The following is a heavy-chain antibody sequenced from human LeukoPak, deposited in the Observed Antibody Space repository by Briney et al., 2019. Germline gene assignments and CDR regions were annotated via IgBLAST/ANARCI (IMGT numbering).Heavy chain of an antibody. CDR1: GFTFDDYA. CDR2: ISWNSGSI. CDR3: ARDRLAGLGEPDY. Sequence: GGSLRLSCAASGFTFDDYAIHWVRQAPGKGLEWVSGISWNSGSIGYADSVKGRFTISRDNAKNSLYLQMNSLRAEDTAVYYCARDRLAGLGEPDYWGQGTLVTVSS. D-gene: IGHD1-14*01. V-gene: IGHV3-9*01. J-gene: IGHJ4*02.